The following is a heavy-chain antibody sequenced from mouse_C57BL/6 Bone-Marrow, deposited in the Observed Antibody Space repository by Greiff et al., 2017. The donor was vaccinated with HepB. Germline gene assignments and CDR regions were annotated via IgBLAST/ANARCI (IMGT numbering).Heavy chain of an antibody. CDR1: GFTFSSYG. CDR3: ARPNDYGY. V-gene: IGHV5-6*01. D-gene: IGHD2-4*01. Sequence: EVQRVESGGDLVKPGGSLKLSCAASGFTFSSYGMSWVRQTPDKRLEWVATISSGGSYTYYPDSVKGRFTISRDNAKNTLYLQMSSLKSEDTAMYYCARPNDYGYWGQGTLVTVSA. CDR2: ISSGGSYT. J-gene: IGHJ3*01.